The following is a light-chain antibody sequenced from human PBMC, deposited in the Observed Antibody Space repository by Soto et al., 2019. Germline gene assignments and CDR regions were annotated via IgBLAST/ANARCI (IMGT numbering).Light chain of an antibody. CDR3: AAWDDSLSGPV. J-gene: IGLJ2*01. V-gene: IGLV1-47*02. CDR2: STN. CDR1: TSNIGTNY. Sequence: QSVLTQPPSASGTPGQRVTISCSGGTSNIGTNYVYWYQQLPGTAPRLLMYSTNKRPSGVPDRFSGSKSGTSAFLAITGLRSEDEANYYCAAWDDSLSGPVFGGGTKLTVL.